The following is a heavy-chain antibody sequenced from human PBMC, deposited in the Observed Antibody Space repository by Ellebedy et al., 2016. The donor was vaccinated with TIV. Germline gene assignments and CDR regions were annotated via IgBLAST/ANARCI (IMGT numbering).Heavy chain of an antibody. J-gene: IGHJ3*02. Sequence: GESLKISCAASGFTFTTYWMTWVRQATGKGLEWVANIKQDGSEKYYVDSVKGRFTISRDNANSFLYLHMNSLGAEDTAVYYCAAVQYWEAVFDMWGQGTMVTVSS. CDR2: IKQDGSEK. V-gene: IGHV3-7*03. CDR1: GFTFTTYW. CDR3: AAVQYWEAVFDM. D-gene: IGHD2-8*02.